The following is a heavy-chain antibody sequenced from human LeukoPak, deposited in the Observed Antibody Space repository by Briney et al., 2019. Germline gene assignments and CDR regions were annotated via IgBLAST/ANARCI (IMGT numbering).Heavy chain of an antibody. D-gene: IGHD2-15*01. CDR3: ARDRSRYCSGGSCVSRFDY. CDR1: GFTFSSYG. V-gene: IGHV3-33*01. CDR2: IWYDGSNK. J-gene: IGHJ4*02. Sequence: GSLRLSCAASGFTFSSYGMHWVRQAPGKGLEWVAVIWYDGSNKYCADSVKGRFTISRDNSKNTLYLQMNSLRAEDTAVYYCARDRSRYCSGGSCVSRFDYWGQGTLVTVSS.